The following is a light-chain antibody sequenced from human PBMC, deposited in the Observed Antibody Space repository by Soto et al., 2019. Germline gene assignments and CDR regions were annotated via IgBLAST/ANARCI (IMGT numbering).Light chain of an antibody. CDR1: QSISNN. Sequence: EVVMTQSPATLSVSPGERATLSCRASQSISNNFAWYQQKPGQAPRLLMYGASTRATDIPARFSGSGSGTEFNLTISSLQSEDFGVYYCQQYNNWPRATFGGGTKVDIK. J-gene: IGKJ4*01. CDR3: QQYNNWPRAT. V-gene: IGKV3-15*01. CDR2: GAS.